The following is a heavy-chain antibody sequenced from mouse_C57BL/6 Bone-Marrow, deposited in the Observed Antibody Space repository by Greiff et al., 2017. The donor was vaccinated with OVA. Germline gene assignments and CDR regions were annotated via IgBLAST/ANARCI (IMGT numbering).Heavy chain of an antibody. D-gene: IGHD1-1*01. V-gene: IGHV10-1*01. CDR3: VREGYYGSGARDH. Sequence: EVMLVESGGGLVQPKGSLKLSCAASGFSFNTYAMNWVRQAPGKGLEWVARIRSKSNNYATYYADSVKDRFNISSEDSESMLYLQMNNLKTEDTAMYYCVREGYYGSGARDHWGKGTSVTVSS. CDR1: GFSFNTYA. CDR2: IRSKSNNYAT. J-gene: IGHJ4*01.